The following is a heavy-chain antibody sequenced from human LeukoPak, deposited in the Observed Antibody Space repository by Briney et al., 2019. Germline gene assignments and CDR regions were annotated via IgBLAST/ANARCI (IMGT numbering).Heavy chain of an antibody. D-gene: IGHD2-15*01. V-gene: IGHV3-74*01. CDR3: ARRLVVAATPYYYYGMDV. CDR1: GFTFSSYW. CDR2: INSDGSST. Sequence: GGSLRLSCAASGFTFSSYWMHWVRQAPGKGLVWVSRINSDGSSTSYADSVKGRFTISRDNAKNTLYLQMNSLRAEDTAVYYCARRLVVAATPYYYYGMDVWGQGTTVTVSS. J-gene: IGHJ6*02.